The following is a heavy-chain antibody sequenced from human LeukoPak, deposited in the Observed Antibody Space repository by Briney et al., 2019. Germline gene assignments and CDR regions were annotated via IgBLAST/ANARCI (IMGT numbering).Heavy chain of an antibody. J-gene: IGHJ4*02. D-gene: IGHD6-13*01. V-gene: IGHV1-8*01. CDR2: MNPNSGNT. CDR1: GYTFTSYD. CDR3: PRGKLAAAGRDY. Sequence: ASVKVSCKASGYTFTSYDINWVRQATGQGLEWMGWMNPNSGNTGYAQKFQGRVTMTRNTSINTAYMELSSLRSDDTAVYYCPRGKLAAAGRDYWGQGTLVTVSS.